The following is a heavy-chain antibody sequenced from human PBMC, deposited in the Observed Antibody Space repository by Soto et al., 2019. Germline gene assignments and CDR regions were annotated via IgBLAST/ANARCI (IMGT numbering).Heavy chain of an antibody. CDR3: ARADGDYFDY. Sequence: SETLSLTCTVSGGSISSYYWSWIRQPPGKGLEWIGYIYYSGSTNYNPSLKSRVTISVDTSKNQFSLKLSSVTAADTAGYYCARADGDYFDYWGQGTLVTVAS. CDR2: IYYSGST. D-gene: IGHD4-17*01. CDR1: GGSISSYY. J-gene: IGHJ4*02. V-gene: IGHV4-59*01.